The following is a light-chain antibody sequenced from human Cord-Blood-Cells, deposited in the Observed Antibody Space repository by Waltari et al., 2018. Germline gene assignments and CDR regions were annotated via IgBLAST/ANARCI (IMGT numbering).Light chain of an antibody. CDR3: QQYGSSPQT. V-gene: IGKV3-20*01. CDR1: QSGSSSY. J-gene: IGKJ1*01. CDR2: GAS. Sequence: EIVLTQSPGTLSLSPAERSTLSCRASQSGSSSYLAWYQQRPGQDPRLLIYGASSRATGIPDRFSGSGSGTDFTLTISRLEPEDFAVYYCQQYGSSPQTFGQGTKVEIK.